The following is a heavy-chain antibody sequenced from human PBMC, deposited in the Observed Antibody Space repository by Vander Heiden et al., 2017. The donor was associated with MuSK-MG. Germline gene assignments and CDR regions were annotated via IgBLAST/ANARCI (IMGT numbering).Heavy chain of an antibody. V-gene: IGHV4-38-2*02. CDR1: GYSISSGYY. CDR2: IYHRGST. CDR3: ALTTKPSSGWYTNYYYGMDV. Sequence: QVQLQESGPGLVKPSETLSLTCTVSGYSISSGYYWGWIRQPPGKGLEWIGSIYHRGSTYYNPSLKSRVNISVDTSKNQFSLKLSSVTAADTAVYYCALTTKPSSGWYTNYYYGMDVWGQGTTVTVSS. D-gene: IGHD6-19*01. J-gene: IGHJ6*02.